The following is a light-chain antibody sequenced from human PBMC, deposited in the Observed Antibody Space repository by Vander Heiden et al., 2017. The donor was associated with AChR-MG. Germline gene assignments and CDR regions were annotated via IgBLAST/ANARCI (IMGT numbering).Light chain of an antibody. Sequence: QSVLTQPPSASGTPGQRVTISCSGSRSNIGSNYVYWYQQLQGTAPKLLIYRDTQRPSGVPDRFSGSKSGTSASLAISGLRSEDEADYYCAAWDDSLSVYYVFGTGTKVTVL. CDR3: AAWDDSLSVYYV. J-gene: IGLJ1*01. V-gene: IGLV1-47*01. CDR1: RSNIGSNY. CDR2: RDT.